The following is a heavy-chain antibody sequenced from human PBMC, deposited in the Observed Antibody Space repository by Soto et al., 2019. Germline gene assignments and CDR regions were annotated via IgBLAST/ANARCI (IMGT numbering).Heavy chain of an antibody. CDR3: ARYYDSSGYFDY. D-gene: IGHD3-22*01. Sequence: SETLSLTCAVSGGSISSGAYYWSWIRQHPGKGLEWIGYIYYSGTTYYNPSLKSRITISVDTSKNQFSLKLSSVTAADTAVYYCARYYDSSGYFDYWGQGALVTVSS. V-gene: IGHV4-31*11. J-gene: IGHJ4*02. CDR1: GGSISSGAYY. CDR2: IYYSGTT.